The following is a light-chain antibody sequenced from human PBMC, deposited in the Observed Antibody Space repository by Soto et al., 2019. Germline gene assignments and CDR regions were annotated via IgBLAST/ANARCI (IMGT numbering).Light chain of an antibody. V-gene: IGLV2-8*01. Sequence: QSALTQPPSASGSPGQSVTISCIGTGSDVGDYNYVSWYQQHPGKAPKLMIYEVSKRPSGVPDRFSGSKSGNTASLTVSGLQAEDEANYYCSSYPGSSYVFGTGTKLTVL. CDR1: GSDVGDYNY. CDR2: EVS. J-gene: IGLJ1*01. CDR3: SSYPGSSYV.